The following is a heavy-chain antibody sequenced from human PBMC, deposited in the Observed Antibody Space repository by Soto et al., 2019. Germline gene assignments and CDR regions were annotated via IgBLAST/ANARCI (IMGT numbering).Heavy chain of an antibody. V-gene: IGHV4-59*01. D-gene: IGHD2-15*01. Sequence: PSETLSLTCTVSGGSISSYYWSWIRQPPGEGLEWIGYIYYSGSTNYNPSLKSRVTISVDTSKNQFSLKLSSVTAADTAVYYCARAHGGNCIDYWGQGTLVTVSS. J-gene: IGHJ4*02. CDR3: ARAHGGNCIDY. CDR2: IYYSGST. CDR1: GGSISSYY.